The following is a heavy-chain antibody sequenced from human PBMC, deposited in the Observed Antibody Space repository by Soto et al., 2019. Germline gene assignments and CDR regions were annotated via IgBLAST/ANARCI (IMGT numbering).Heavy chain of an antibody. CDR3: ARSLRGYSFVYEGYYYYGMVG. CDR1: GFTFTSSA. V-gene: IGHV1-58*01. CDR2: IVVGSGNT. Sequence: ASVKVSCKASGFTFTSSAVQWVRQARGQRLEWIGWIVVGSGNTNYAQKFQERVTITRDMSTSTAYMELSSLRSEDTAVYYCARSLRGYSFVYEGYYYYGMVGWGQGTTVTVSS. J-gene: IGHJ6*02. D-gene: IGHD5-18*01.